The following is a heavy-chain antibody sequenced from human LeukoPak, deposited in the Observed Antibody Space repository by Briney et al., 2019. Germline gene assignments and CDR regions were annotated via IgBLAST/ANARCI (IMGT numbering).Heavy chain of an antibody. J-gene: IGHJ3*02. CDR1: GFPFSSYA. CDR2: ISGSGGST. V-gene: IGHV3-23*01. CDR3: ANQYCSGGSCYPGGAFDI. Sequence: GSLRLSCAASGFPFSSYAMSWVRQAPGKGLEWVSAISGSGGSTYYADSVKGRFTISRDNSKNTLYLQMNSLRAEDTAVYYCANQYCSGGSCYPGGAFDIWGQGTMVTVSS. D-gene: IGHD2-15*01.